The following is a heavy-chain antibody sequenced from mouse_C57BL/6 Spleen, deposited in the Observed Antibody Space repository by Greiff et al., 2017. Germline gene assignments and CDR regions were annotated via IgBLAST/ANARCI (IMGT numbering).Heavy chain of an antibody. CDR3: AREEDSNPFAY. CDR2: INPGSGGT. Sequence: QVQLQQSGAELVRPGTSVKVSCKASGYAFTNYLIEWVKQRPGQGLEWIGVINPGSGGTNYNEKFKGKATLTADKSSSTAYMQLSSLTSEDSAVYFCAREEDSNPFAYWGQGTLVTVSA. CDR1: GYAFTNYL. D-gene: IGHD2-5*01. J-gene: IGHJ3*01. V-gene: IGHV1-54*01.